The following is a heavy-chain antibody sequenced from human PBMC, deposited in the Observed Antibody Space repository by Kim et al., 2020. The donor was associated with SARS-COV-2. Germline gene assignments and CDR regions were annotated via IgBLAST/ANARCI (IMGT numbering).Heavy chain of an antibody. V-gene: IGHV3-23*01. D-gene: IGHD3-10*01. Sequence: GGSLRLSCAASGFTFSSYAMSWVCQAPGKGLEWVSAISGSGGSTYYADSVKGRFTISRDNSKNTLHLQMNILRAEDTAVYYCAKSSSGSIEYYYYGMDVWGQGTTVTVSS. CDR2: ISGSGGST. CDR3: AKSSSGSIEYYYYGMDV. J-gene: IGHJ6*02. CDR1: GFTFSSYA.